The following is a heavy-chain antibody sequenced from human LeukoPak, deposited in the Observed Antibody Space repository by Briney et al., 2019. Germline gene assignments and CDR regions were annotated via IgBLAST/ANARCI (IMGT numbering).Heavy chain of an antibody. CDR3: ARDREYCSGGSCYPNWFDP. D-gene: IGHD2-15*01. Sequence: ASVKVSCKASSHTFTSYGLSWVRQAPGQGLEWMGWISVYRSKTNYAQKFQGRITLTTDASTRTTFMELRSLRSDDTAVYYCARDREYCSGGSCYPNWFDPWGQGTLVTVSS. CDR1: SHTFTSYG. J-gene: IGHJ5*02. CDR2: ISVYRSKT. V-gene: IGHV1-18*01.